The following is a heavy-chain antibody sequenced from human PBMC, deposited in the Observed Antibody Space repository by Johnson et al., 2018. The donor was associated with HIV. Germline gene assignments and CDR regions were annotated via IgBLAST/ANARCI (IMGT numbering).Heavy chain of an antibody. CDR2: IRYDGSNK. J-gene: IGHJ3*01. Sequence: QVQLVESEGGVVQPGGSLRLSCAASAFTFNTYGMDWVRQAPGKGLAWGAFIRYDGSNKYYADSVKGRVTVSRDNSRNTLYLQMKSLRPEDTAVYYCAKESKWESRTPHAFDLWGQGTMVTVSS. CDR1: AFTFNTYG. V-gene: IGHV3-30*02. CDR3: AKESKWESRTPHAFDL. D-gene: IGHD1-26*01.